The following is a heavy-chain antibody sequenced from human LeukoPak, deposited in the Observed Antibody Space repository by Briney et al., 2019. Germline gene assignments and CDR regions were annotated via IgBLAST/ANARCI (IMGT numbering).Heavy chain of an antibody. CDR2: IYNGGTT. D-gene: IGHD1-14*01. CDR3: ARGTSEAFRSLDS. Sequence: GGSLRLSCAASGFTVNYMTWVRQAPGKGLEWVSVIYNGGTTYYADSVKGRFTISRDNSENTLYLLMNSLRAEDTAVYYCARGTSEAFRSLDSWGQGTLVTVSS. V-gene: IGHV3-66*01. J-gene: IGHJ4*02. CDR1: GFTVNY.